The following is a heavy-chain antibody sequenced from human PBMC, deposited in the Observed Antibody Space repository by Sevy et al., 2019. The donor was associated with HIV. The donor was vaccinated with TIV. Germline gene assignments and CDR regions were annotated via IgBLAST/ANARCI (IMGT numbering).Heavy chain of an antibody. J-gene: IGHJ4*02. CDR2: IYYSGST. CDR1: GGSISSGDYY. D-gene: IGHD5-12*01. Sequence: SETLSLTCTVSGGSISSGDYYWSWIRQPPGKGLEWIGYIYYSGSTYYNPSPKSRVTISVDTSKNQFSLKLSSVTAADTAVYYCARSRDGYNPYFDYWGQGTLVTVSS. V-gene: IGHV4-30-4*01. CDR3: ARSRDGYNPYFDY.